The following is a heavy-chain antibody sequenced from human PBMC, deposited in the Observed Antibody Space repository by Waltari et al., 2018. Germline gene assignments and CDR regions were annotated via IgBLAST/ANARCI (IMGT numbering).Heavy chain of an antibody. CDR1: GYSISSGYY. V-gene: IGHV4-38-2*02. CDR3: ARGSRDYYYMDV. D-gene: IGHD6-6*01. CDR2: IYHSGST. Sequence: QVQLQESGPGLVKPSETLSLTCTVSGYSISSGYYWGWIRQPPGKGLEWIGSIYHSGSTYYNPSRKSRVTISVDTSKNQFSLKLSSVTAADTAVYYCARGSRDYYYMDVWGKGTTVTVSS. J-gene: IGHJ6*03.